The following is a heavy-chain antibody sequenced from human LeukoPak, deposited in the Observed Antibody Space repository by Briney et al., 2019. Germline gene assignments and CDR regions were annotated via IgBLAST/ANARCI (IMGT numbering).Heavy chain of an antibody. J-gene: IGHJ4*02. Sequence: GGSLRLSCAASGFTFSSYAMSWVRQAPGKGLEWVSAISGSGGSTYYADSVKGRFTISRDNSKNALYLQMSSLRAEDTAVYYCAREGELLFDYWGQGTLVTVSS. CDR3: AREGELLFDY. D-gene: IGHD1-26*01. CDR2: ISGSGGST. CDR1: GFTFSSYA. V-gene: IGHV3-23*01.